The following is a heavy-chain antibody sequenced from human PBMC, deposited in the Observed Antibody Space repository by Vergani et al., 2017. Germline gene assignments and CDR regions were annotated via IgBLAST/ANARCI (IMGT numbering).Heavy chain of an antibody. CDR1: GYSFTSYW. J-gene: IGHJ5*02. CDR2: IYPGDSDT. CDR3: SRWGIYVSSEPNWFDP. Sequence: EVQLVQSGAEVKKPGESRKISCKGSGYSFTSYWIGWVRQMPGKGLEWMGIIYPGDSDTRYSPSFKGQVTISADKSISTAYLQWSSLKASDTAMYYCSRWGIYVSSEPNWFDPWGQGTLVTVSS. D-gene: IGHD3-22*01. V-gene: IGHV5-51*03.